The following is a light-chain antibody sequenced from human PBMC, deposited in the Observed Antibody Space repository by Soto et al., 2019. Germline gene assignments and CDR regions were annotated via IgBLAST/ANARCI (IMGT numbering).Light chain of an antibody. CDR1: QAISTW. Sequence: DIQMTQSPSSVSASVGDRVTITCRASQAISTWLAWYQQNPGKAPKLLIYSASNLQSGFPSRFSGSGSGTDFTLTISSLQPEDFATYYCQQANSFPRTFGQGTKVKIQ. CDR2: SAS. V-gene: IGKV1D-12*01. CDR3: QQANSFPRT. J-gene: IGKJ1*01.